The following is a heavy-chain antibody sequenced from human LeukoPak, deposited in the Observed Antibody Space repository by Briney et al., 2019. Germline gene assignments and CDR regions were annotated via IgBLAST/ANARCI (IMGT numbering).Heavy chain of an antibody. D-gene: IGHD4-17*01. CDR2: ILRKTDRSIQ. V-gene: IGHV3-15*01. J-gene: IGHJ4*02. CDR1: GFIFSNAW. CDR3: TIDQFWSDGDYLNDY. Sequence: GGSMTLSCAVSGFIFSNAWVRWVRQAPGKGREWVGGILRKTDRSIQDYAAPVKGRFTISRDDSTNTLYLQMNSLKTEDTAVYYWTIDQFWSDGDYLNDYWGQGTLVTVSS.